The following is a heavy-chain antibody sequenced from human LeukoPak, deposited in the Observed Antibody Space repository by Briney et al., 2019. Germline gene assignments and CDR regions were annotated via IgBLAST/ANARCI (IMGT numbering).Heavy chain of an antibody. V-gene: IGHV1-18*01. CDR1: GYTFTNYG. CDR2: ISDYNGKT. Sequence: ASVKVSCKASGYTFTNYGINWVRQAPGQGLEWMGWISDYNGKTNYAQKLHGRVTMTTDTSTSTAYMELRSLRSDDTAVYYCARDLGPSRAAAGSAGYWGQGTLVTVSS. CDR3: ARDLGPSRAAAGSAGY. D-gene: IGHD6-13*01. J-gene: IGHJ4*02.